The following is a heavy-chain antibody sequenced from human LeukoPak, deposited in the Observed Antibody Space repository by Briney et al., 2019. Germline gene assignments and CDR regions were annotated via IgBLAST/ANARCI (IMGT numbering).Heavy chain of an antibody. CDR3: ARDKYSGDSYFGY. CDR2: IKQDGSEK. V-gene: IGHV3-7*01. J-gene: IGHJ4*02. D-gene: IGHD2-21*01. CDR1: GFTFSSYA. Sequence: GRSLRLSCAASGFTFSSYAMHWVRQAPGKGLEWVANIKQDGSEKYYVDSVKGRFTISRDNAKNPLYLQMNSLRAEDTAVYYCARDKYSGDSYFGYWGQGTLVTVSS.